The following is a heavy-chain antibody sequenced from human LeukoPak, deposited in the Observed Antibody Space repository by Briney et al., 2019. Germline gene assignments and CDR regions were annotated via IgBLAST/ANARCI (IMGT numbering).Heavy chain of an antibody. CDR3: AKERGYYSGGSCYDSLDY. Sequence: GGSLRLSCAASGFTFSSYGIHWVRQAPGKGLEWVAVISYDGSNKYYADSVKGRFTISRDNSKNTLYLQMNSLRAEDTAVYYCAKERGYYSGGSCYDSLDYWGQGTLVTVSS. D-gene: IGHD2-15*01. CDR1: GFTFSSYG. CDR2: ISYDGSNK. V-gene: IGHV3-30*18. J-gene: IGHJ4*02.